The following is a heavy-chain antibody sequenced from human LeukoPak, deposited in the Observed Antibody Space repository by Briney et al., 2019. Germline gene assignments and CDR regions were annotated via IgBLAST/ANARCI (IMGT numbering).Heavy chain of an antibody. CDR1: GGSISSSSYY. Sequence: SETLSLTCTVSGGSISSSSYYWGWIRQPPGKGLEWIGSIYYSGSTYNNPALKSRATISVDTSKNQFSLKLSSVTAAVTAVYDCARACVSGQSIDYCGQGTLVTVSS. CDR3: ARACVSGQSIDY. D-gene: IGHD3-10*01. CDR2: IYYSGST. J-gene: IGHJ4*02. V-gene: IGHV4-39*07.